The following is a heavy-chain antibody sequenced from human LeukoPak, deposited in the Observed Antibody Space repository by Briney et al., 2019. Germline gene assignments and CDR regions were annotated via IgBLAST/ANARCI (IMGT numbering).Heavy chain of an antibody. CDR1: GFTFGSYS. CDR3: ARDRKQWLAHFDC. J-gene: IGHJ4*02. D-gene: IGHD6-19*01. V-gene: IGHV3-21*01. CDR2: ISSSSSYI. Sequence: GGSLRLSCAASGFTFGSYSMNWVRQAPGKGLEWVSSISSSSSYIYYADSVKGRFTISRDNAKNSLYLQMNSLRAEDTAVYYCARDRKQWLAHFDCWGQGTLVTVSS.